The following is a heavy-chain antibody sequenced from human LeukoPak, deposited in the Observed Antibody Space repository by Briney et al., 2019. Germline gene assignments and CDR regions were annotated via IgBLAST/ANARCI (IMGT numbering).Heavy chain of an antibody. D-gene: IGHD2-2*03. CDR3: ARFTGYCSSTSCYPVMSIRDAFDI. V-gene: IGHV4-34*01. Sequence: SGTLSLTCAVYGGSFSGYYWSWIRQPPGKGLEWIGEINHSGSTNYNPSLKSRVTISVDTSKNQFSLKLSSVTAADTAVYYCARFTGYCSSTSCYPVMSIRDAFDIWGQGTMVTVSS. CDR2: INHSGST. CDR1: GGSFSGYY. J-gene: IGHJ3*02.